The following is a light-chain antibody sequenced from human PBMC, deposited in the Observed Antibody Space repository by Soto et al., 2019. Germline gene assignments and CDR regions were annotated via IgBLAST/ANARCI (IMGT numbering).Light chain of an antibody. Sequence: EIVLTQSPGTLSLSPGERATLSCRASQSVTSSYLAWYQQKPGQAPRLLIYGASSRATGIPDRFSGSGSGTDFTLTISSLEPEDFGVYYCQQRSNWPPLTFGGGTKVDIK. V-gene: IGKV3D-20*02. CDR1: QSVTSSY. J-gene: IGKJ4*01. CDR3: QQRSNWPPLT. CDR2: GAS.